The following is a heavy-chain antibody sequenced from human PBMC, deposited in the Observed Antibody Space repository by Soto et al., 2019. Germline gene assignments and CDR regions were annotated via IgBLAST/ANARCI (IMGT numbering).Heavy chain of an antibody. D-gene: IGHD5-12*01. CDR1: GYTFTSYY. J-gene: IGHJ4*02. V-gene: IGHV1-46*03. CDR3: ARGSAYDREPFDY. Sequence: QVQLVQSGAEVQKPGASVKVSCKASGYTFTSYYIHWVRQAPGQGLKWMAMINPSAGGANYAQKFQGRVTMTRDTSTSTVYMELSSLTSEDTAVYFCARGSAYDREPFDYWGQGTLVTVSP. CDR2: INPSAGGA.